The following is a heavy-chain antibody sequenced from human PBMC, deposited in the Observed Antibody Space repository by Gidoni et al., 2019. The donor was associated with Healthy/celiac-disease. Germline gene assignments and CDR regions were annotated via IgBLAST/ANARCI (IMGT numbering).Heavy chain of an antibody. V-gene: IGHV3-13*01. CDR1: GFTFSSYD. Sequence: EVQLVESGGGLVQPGGSLRISCAASGFTFSSYDMHWVRQATGKGLEWVSAIGTAGDKYYPGSVKGRFTISRENAKNSLYLQMNSLRAGDTAVYYCARDAGGYDYWGQGTLVTVSS. J-gene: IGHJ4*02. D-gene: IGHD3-22*01. CDR2: IGTAGDK. CDR3: ARDAGGYDY.